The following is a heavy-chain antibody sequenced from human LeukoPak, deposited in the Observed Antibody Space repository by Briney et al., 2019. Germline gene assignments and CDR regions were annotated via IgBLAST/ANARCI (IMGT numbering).Heavy chain of an antibody. CDR1: GGSISSSSYY. CDR2: IYYSGST. D-gene: IGHD6-13*01. J-gene: IGHJ4*02. Sequence: SETLSLTCTVSGGSISSSSYYWGWIRQPPGKGLEWIGSIYYSGSTYYNPSLKSRVTISVDTSKNQFSLKLSSVTAADTAVYYCARHQRGGSSIDYWGQGTLLTVSS. CDR3: ARHQRGGSSIDY. V-gene: IGHV4-39*01.